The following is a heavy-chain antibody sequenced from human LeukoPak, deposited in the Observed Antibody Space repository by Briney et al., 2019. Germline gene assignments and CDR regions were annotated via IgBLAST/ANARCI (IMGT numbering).Heavy chain of an antibody. D-gene: IGHD2-15*01. CDR1: GFTFDDYA. V-gene: IGHV3-9*01. J-gene: IGHJ3*02. CDR3: ARDSHSDAFDI. CDR2: ISWNSGSI. Sequence: GGSLRLSCAASGFTFDDYAMHWVRQAPGKGLEWVSGISWNSGSIGYADSVKGRFTISRDNAKNSLYLQMNSLRAEDTAVYYCARDSHSDAFDIWGQGTMVTVSS.